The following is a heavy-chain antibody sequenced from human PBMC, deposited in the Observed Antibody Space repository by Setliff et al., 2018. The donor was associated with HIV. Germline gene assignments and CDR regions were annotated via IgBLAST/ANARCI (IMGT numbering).Heavy chain of an antibody. CDR3: TRDTGGGGFPMDV. V-gene: IGHV4-31*11. D-gene: IGHD2-15*01. CDR1: GGSFSGYY. Sequence: SETLSLTCAVFGGSFSGYYWSWIRQQPGKGLEWIGYIYYSGSTYYNPSLKSRVTISVDTSKNQFSLKLSSVTAADTAVYYCTRDTGGGGFPMDVWGKGTTVTVSS. J-gene: IGHJ6*03. CDR2: IYYSGST.